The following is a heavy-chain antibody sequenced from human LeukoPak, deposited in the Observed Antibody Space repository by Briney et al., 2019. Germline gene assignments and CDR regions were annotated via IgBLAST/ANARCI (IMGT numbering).Heavy chain of an antibody. CDR1: GDSISSSFY. J-gene: IGHJ4*02. CDR3: ARHAVSGTYWPPFDY. D-gene: IGHD3-10*01. Sequence: SETLSLTCTVSGDSISSSFYWGWIRQTPGKGLEWVGSMYYSGTTYYNPSFESRVTISVAPSKNQFSLRLTSVTAADTAIYHCARHAVSGTYWPPFDYWGQGYLVTVSS. CDR2: MYYSGTT. V-gene: IGHV4-39*01.